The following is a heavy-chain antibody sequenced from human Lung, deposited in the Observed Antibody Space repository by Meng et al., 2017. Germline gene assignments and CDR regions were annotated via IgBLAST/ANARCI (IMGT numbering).Heavy chain of an antibody. J-gene: IGHJ4*02. V-gene: IGHV4-34*01. CDR3: ARGPTTMAHDFDY. CDR2: LNHSGST. D-gene: IGHD4-11*01. CDR1: CGSFSYSY. Sequence: QLLQFVRGRFTPSAPLSLSFLVSCGSFSYSYWSWIRHPPGKGLAWIGELNHSGSTTYHPSLESRATISVDTSQNNLSLKLSSVTAADSAVYYCARGPTTMAHDFDYWGQGTLVTVSS.